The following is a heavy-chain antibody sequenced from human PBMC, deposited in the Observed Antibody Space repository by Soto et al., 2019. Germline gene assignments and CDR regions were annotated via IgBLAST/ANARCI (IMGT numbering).Heavy chain of an antibody. J-gene: IGHJ4*02. V-gene: IGHV4-34*01. D-gene: IGHD4-4*01. CDR3: ARGLTRYSNYGINDY. CDR1: GGSFSGYY. Sequence: ETLSLTCAVYGGSFSGYYWSWIRQPPGKGLEWIGEINHSGSTNYNPSLKSRVTISVDTSKNQFSLKLSSVTAADTAVYYCARGLTRYSNYGINDYWGQGTLVTVSS. CDR2: INHSGST.